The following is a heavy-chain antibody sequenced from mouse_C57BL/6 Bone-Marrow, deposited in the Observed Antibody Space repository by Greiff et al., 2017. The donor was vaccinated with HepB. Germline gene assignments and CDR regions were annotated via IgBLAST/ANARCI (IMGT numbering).Heavy chain of an antibody. CDR3: ARTNITTVVSY. V-gene: IGHV5-6*01. J-gene: IGHJ3*01. D-gene: IGHD1-1*01. CDR2: ISSGGSYT. CDR1: GFTFSSYG. Sequence: EVMLVESGGDLVKPGGSLKLSCAASGFTFSSYGMSWVRQTPDKRLEWVATISSGGSYTYYPDSVKGRFTISRDNAKNTLYLQMSSLKSEDTAMYYCARTNITTVVSYWGQGTLVTVSA.